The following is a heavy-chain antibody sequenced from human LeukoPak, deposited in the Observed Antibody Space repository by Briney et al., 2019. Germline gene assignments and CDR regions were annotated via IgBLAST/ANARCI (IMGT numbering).Heavy chain of an antibody. CDR1: GYTFTSYD. J-gene: IGHJ4*02. Sequence: ASVEVSRKASGYTFTSYDINWVRQATGQGLEWMGWMSPNSGNTGYAQKFQGRVTMTRDTSIGTAYMELSSLGFEDTAVYFCARNLYGTGEFDYWGQGTLVTVSS. V-gene: IGHV1-8*01. D-gene: IGHD7-27*01. CDR3: ARNLYGTGEFDY. CDR2: MSPNSGNT.